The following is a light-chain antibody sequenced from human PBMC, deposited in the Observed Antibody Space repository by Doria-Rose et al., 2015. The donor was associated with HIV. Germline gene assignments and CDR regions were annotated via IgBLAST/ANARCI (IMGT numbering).Light chain of an antibody. CDR1: SSDVGGYDH. CDR2: DVN. J-gene: IGLJ2*01. V-gene: IGLV2-23*02. CDR3: CSCAGSGTLV. Sequence: QSVLTQPASVSGSPGQSIPISCTGTSSDVGGYDHVSWYQQHPGKVPKLMIYDVNKWPSGASNRFSGSKSGNTASLTISGLQADDEADYYCCSCAGSGTLVFGGGTRLTVL.